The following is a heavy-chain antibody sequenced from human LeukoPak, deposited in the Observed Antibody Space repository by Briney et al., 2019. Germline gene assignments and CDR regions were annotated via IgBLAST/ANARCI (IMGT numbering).Heavy chain of an antibody. Sequence: GASVKVSCKASGYTFTGYYMHWVRQAPGQGLEWMGWINPNSGGTNYAQKFQGRVTMTRDTSISTAYMELRSLRSDDTAVYYCARVIPPAYAFDIWGQGTMVTVSS. V-gene: IGHV1-2*02. CDR1: GYTFTGYY. CDR3: ARVIPPAYAFDI. CDR2: INPNSGGT. J-gene: IGHJ3*02.